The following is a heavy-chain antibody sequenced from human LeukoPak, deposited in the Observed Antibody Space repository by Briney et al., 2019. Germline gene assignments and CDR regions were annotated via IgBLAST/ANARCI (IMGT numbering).Heavy chain of an antibody. CDR2: LYPGVST. CDR1: GGPMYSYY. Sequence: SETLSLTCTVSGGPMYSYYWSWIRQTAGKGLEWIGRLYPGVSTDYNPSLKSRVTMSVDTSKNQLALKLSAVTAADTAVYYCARLKFYDSTGYSPGHYMDVWGKGTTVTVSS. D-gene: IGHD3-22*01. V-gene: IGHV4-4*07. J-gene: IGHJ6*03. CDR3: ARLKFYDSTGYSPGHYMDV.